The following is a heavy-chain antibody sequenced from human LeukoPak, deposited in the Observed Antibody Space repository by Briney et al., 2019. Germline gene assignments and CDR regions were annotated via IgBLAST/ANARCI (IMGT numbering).Heavy chain of an antibody. CDR3: ARHVAASVWFDP. Sequence: ASVKVSCKASGYTFTGYHIHWVRQAPGQGLEWMGWINPNNGDTYYAQNFQGRVTMTRDTSISTAYMEVSRLRSDDTAIYYCARHVAASVWFDPWGQGTPVTVSS. CDR2: INPNNGDT. J-gene: IGHJ5*02. D-gene: IGHD2-21*01. CDR1: GYTFTGYH. V-gene: IGHV1-2*02.